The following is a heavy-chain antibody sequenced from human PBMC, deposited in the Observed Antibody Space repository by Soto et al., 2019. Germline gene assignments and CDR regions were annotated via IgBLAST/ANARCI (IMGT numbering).Heavy chain of an antibody. V-gene: IGHV4-59*01. D-gene: IGHD1-26*01. J-gene: IGHJ5*02. CDR3: AAIIVGAGRNWFDP. Sequence: SETLSLTCTVSGGSISSYYWSWIRQPPGKGLEWIGYIYYSGSTNYNPSLKSRVTISVDTSKNQFSLKLSSVTAADTAVYYCAAIIVGAGRNWFDPWGQGTLVTVSS. CDR1: GGSISSYY. CDR2: IYYSGST.